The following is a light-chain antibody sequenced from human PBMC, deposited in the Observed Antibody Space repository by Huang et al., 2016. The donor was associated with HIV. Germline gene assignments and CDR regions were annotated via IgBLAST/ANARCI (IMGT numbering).Light chain of an antibody. CDR2: GAS. CDR1: QSVSTN. Sequence: EIVMTQSPATLSVSPGERATLSCRASQSVSTNLAWYQQRPGQAPRLLIYGASPRATGIPAMFSGSGSGTEFTLTISSLQSEDFALYYCQQYNNWGSFGGGTKVEIK. V-gene: IGKV3-15*01. J-gene: IGKJ4*01. CDR3: QQYNNWGS.